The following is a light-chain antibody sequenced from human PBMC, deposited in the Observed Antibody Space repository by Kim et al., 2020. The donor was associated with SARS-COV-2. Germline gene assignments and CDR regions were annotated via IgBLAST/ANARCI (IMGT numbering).Light chain of an antibody. CDR1: QDIGNY. CDR3: QQRYNWPLT. Sequence: LSAGERVTLACRASQDIGNYLAWFQQKPGQAPRLLIYDASNRDTDIPARFSGSGSGTDFTLTISSLEPEDFAVYYCQQRYNWPLTFGGGTKVDIK. V-gene: IGKV3-11*01. CDR2: DAS. J-gene: IGKJ4*01.